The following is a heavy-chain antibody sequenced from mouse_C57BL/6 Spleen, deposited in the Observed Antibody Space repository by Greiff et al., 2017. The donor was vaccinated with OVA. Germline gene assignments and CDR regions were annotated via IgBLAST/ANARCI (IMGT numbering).Heavy chain of an antibody. D-gene: IGHD2-4*01. Sequence: VQLQQSGAELVRPGASVTLSCKASGYTFTDYEMHWVKQTPVHGLEWIGAIGPETGGTAYTQKFKGKAILTADKSSSTAYMELRSLTSEESAVYYCTREGGYYDYDGAWFAYWGQGTLVTVSA. CDR1: GYTFTDYE. V-gene: IGHV1-15*01. CDR2: IGPETGGT. CDR3: TREGGYYDYDGAWFAY. J-gene: IGHJ3*01.